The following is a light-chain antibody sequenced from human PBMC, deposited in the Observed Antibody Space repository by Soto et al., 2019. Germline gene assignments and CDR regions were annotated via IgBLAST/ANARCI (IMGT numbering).Light chain of an antibody. CDR2: KAS. CDR3: QQYNSYSPLT. J-gene: IGKJ3*01. Sequence: DLQMTQSPSTLSAYVGDRVTITCRASQSISSSLAWYQQKPGKAPKLLIYKASSLQSGVPSRFSGIGSGTEFTLTISSLQPDDFATYYCQQYNSYSPLTFGPGTKVDFK. V-gene: IGKV1-5*03. CDR1: QSISSS.